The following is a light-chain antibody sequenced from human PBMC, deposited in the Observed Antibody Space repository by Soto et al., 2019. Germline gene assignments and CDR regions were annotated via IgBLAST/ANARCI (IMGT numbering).Light chain of an antibody. Sequence: EIVLTQSPATLSVSPGERATLSCRASQNVSSNLAWYQQKPGQAPRLLIYGASTRATAFPGRFSGSGSGTEFTLTISSLQSEDFAIYYCQQYNNWPITFGQGTRLEI. CDR2: GAS. CDR1: QNVSSN. J-gene: IGKJ5*01. CDR3: QQYNNWPIT. V-gene: IGKV3-15*01.